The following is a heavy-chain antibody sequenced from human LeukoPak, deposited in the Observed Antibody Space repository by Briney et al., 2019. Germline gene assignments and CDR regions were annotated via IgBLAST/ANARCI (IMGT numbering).Heavy chain of an antibody. D-gene: IGHD5-24*01. V-gene: IGHV1-18*01. CDR2: ISAYNGNT. CDR3: ARDFEMATILRYYYYYMDV. Sequence: ASVKVSCKASGYTFTSYGISWVRQAPGQGLEWMGWISAYNGNTNYAQKLQGRGTMTTDTSTSTAYMELRSLRSDDTAVYYCARDFEMATILRYYYYYMDVWGKGTTVTVSS. CDR1: GYTFTSYG. J-gene: IGHJ6*03.